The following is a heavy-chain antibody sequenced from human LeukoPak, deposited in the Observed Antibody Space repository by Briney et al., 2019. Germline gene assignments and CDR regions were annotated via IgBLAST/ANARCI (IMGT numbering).Heavy chain of an antibody. CDR1: GGSISSYY. CDR3: AREPEYYDSSGYLSSGAFDI. D-gene: IGHD3-22*01. J-gene: IGHJ3*02. CDR2: IYYSGST. Sequence: PSETLSLTCTVSGGSISSYYWSWIRQPPGKGLEWIGYIYYSGSTNYNPSLKSRVTISADTSKNQFSLKLSSVTAVDTAVYYCAREPEYYDSSGYLSSGAFDIWGQGTMVTVSS. V-gene: IGHV4-59*01.